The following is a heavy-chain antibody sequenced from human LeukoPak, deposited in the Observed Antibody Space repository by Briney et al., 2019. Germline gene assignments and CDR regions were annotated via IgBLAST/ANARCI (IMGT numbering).Heavy chain of an antibody. J-gene: IGHJ4*02. CDR2: IKQDGSEK. CDR1: GFTFSSYW. Sequence: GGSLRLSCAASGFTFSSYWMSWVRQAPGKGLEWVANIKQDGSEKYYVDCVKGRFNISRDNAKNSLYLQMNSLRAEDTAVYYCARAGGSGWYEAIYGFDYWGQGTLVTVSS. D-gene: IGHD6-19*01. CDR3: ARAGGSGWYEAIYGFDY. V-gene: IGHV3-7*01.